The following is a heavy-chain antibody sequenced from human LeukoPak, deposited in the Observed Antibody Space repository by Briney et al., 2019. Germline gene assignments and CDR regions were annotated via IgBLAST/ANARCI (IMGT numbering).Heavy chain of an antibody. V-gene: IGHV3-30*04. D-gene: IGHD2-15*01. CDR3: ARANCSGGSCYESAPDY. J-gene: IGHJ4*02. CDR2: ISYDGRNK. CDR1: GFTFSSYA. Sequence: GGSLRLSCAASGFTFSSYAMHWVRQAPGKGLEWVAVISYDGRNKYYADSVMGRFTISRDNSKNTLYLQMNSLRTEDTAMYYCARANCSGGSCYESAPDYWGQGTLVTVSS.